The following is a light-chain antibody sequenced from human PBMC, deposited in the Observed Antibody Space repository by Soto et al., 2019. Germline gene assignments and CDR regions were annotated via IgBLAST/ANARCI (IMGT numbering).Light chain of an antibody. V-gene: IGKV1-13*02. CDR3: RQFNSYPR. CDR2: DAS. J-gene: IGKJ5*01. Sequence: AIQLTQSPSSLSASVRERFTITCLSSQGISSALAWYQQEPGKAPKLLIYDASSLESGVPSRFGGSGSGTDFTLTISSLQPEDFATYYCRQFNSYPRFGQGTRLEIK. CDR1: QGISSA.